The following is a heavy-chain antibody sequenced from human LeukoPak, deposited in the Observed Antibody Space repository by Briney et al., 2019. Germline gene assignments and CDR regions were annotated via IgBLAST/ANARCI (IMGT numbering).Heavy chain of an antibody. CDR3: ARARDGYNLVDY. J-gene: IGHJ4*02. Sequence: GGSLRLSCAASGFTVSSNYMSWVRQAPGKGLEWVSFIYSGGSTHYSDSVKGRFTISRDNSKNTLYLQMNSLRAEDTAVYYCARARDGYNLVDYWGQGTLVTVSS. D-gene: IGHD5-24*01. CDR1: GFTVSSNY. V-gene: IGHV3-53*01. CDR2: IYSGGST.